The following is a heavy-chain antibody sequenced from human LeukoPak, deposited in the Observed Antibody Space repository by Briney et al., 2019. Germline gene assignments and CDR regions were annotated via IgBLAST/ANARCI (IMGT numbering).Heavy chain of an antibody. CDR2: IYYSGST. V-gene: IGHV4-59*01. J-gene: IGHJ3*02. CDR1: GGSISSYY. D-gene: IGHD1-26*01. CDR3: ARSIVGATMGAFDI. Sequence: PSETLSLTCTVSGGSISSYYWSWIRQPPGKGLEWIGYIYYSGSTNYNPSLKSRVTISVDTSKNQFSLKLSSVTAADTAVYYCARSIVGATMGAFDIWGQGTMVTVSS.